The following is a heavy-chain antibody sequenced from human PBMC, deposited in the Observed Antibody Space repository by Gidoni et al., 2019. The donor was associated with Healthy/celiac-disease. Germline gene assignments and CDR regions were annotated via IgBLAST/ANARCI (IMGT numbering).Heavy chain of an antibody. Sequence: QVQLVESGVGVVQPGRSLRLSCAASGFTFSSYAMRWVRQAPGKGLVWVAVISYDGSNKYYADSEKGRFTISRDNSKNTLYLQMNSLRAEDTAVYYCARDSGWYDYWGQGTLVTVSS. D-gene: IGHD6-19*01. V-gene: IGHV3-30*04. CDR2: ISYDGSNK. J-gene: IGHJ4*02. CDR3: ARDSGWYDY. CDR1: GFTFSSYA.